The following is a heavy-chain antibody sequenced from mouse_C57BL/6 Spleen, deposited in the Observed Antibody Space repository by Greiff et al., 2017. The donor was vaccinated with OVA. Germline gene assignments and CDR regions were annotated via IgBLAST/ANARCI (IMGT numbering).Heavy chain of an antibody. V-gene: IGHV1-69*01. CDR3: ARSDY. CDR2: IDPSDSYT. J-gene: IGHJ2*01. Sequence: QVQLQQPGAELVMPGASVKLSCKASGYTFTRYWMHWVKQRPGQGLEWIGEIDPSDSYTNYNQKFKGKSTLTVDKSSSTAYMQLSSLTSEDSAVYYCARSDYWGQGTTLTVSS. CDR1: GYTFTRYW.